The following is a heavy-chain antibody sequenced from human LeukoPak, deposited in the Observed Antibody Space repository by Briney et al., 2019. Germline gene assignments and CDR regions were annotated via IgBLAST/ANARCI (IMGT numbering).Heavy chain of an antibody. D-gene: IGHD3-3*01. CDR3: ARVSGFWSGYPNWFDP. V-gene: IGHV4-59*01. J-gene: IGHJ5*02. CDR2: IYYSGST. CDR1: GGSISSCY. Sequence: SETLSLTCTVSGGSISSCYWSWIRQPPGKGLEWIGYIYYSGSTNYNPSLKSRVTISVDTSKNQFSLKLSSVTAADTAVYYCARVSGFWSGYPNWFDPWGQGTLVTVSS.